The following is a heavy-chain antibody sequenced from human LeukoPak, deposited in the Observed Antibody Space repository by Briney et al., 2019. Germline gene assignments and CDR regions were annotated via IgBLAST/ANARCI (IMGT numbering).Heavy chain of an antibody. J-gene: IGHJ6*03. CDR3: ARDPYSGNYGAYYYYMDV. CDR1: GFTFSSYN. D-gene: IGHD1-26*01. CDR2: TTSSSSYI. V-gene: IGHV3-21*06. Sequence: GGSLRLSCAASGFTFSSYNMNWVRQAPGKGLEWVSSTTSSSSYIYYADSVKGRFTISRDNAKNSLYLQMDSLRVEDTAEYYCARDPYSGNYGAYYYYMDVWGKGTTVTVSS.